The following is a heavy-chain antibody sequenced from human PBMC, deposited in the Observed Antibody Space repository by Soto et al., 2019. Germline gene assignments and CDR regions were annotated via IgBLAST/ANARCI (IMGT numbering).Heavy chain of an antibody. J-gene: IGHJ6*02. Sequence: QVQLQESGPGLVRPSQTLSLTCTVSGGSISSEYYHWTWIRQAPGKGLEWIGYIHYSGSVHYNPSLQSRLTKSVDTSQNLFSLKLSSVTAPETAGYFCAREDDGCYRDYYGLDVWGQGNTVTVSS. V-gene: IGHV4-30-4*01. CDR3: AREDDGCYRDYYGLDV. CDR1: GGSISSEYYH. D-gene: IGHD4-17*01. CDR2: IHYSGSV.